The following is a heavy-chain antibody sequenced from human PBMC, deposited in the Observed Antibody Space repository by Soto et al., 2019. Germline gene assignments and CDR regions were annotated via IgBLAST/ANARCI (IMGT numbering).Heavy chain of an antibody. CDR1: DDSISDSRYY. V-gene: IGHV4-39*01. J-gene: IGHJ5*02. D-gene: IGHD4-17*01. CDR3: ARRVYGDYLGGNWFDP. Sequence: SETLSLTCSVLDDSISDSRYYWGWIRQSPEKGLEWIGSISHDGHAYYNPPLKSRVTLFADTSRNQFSLKMKSVTVADTALYFCARRVYGDYLGGNWFDPWGQGAPVTVSS. CDR2: ISHDGHA.